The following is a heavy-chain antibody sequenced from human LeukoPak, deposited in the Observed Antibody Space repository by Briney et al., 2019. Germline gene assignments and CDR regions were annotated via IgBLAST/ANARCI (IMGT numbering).Heavy chain of an antibody. D-gene: IGHD6-6*01. V-gene: IGHV1-2*06. J-gene: IGHJ5*02. Sequence: ASVKVSCKASGYTFTDYYMHWVRQARAQGLEWMGRINPNSGGTNHAQKLQGRVTMTRETSISTAYMELSRLRSDDTAVYYCARDARPRHNWFDLWGGGTLVTVS. CDR1: GYTFTDYY. CDR3: ARDARPRHNWFDL. CDR2: INPNSGGT.